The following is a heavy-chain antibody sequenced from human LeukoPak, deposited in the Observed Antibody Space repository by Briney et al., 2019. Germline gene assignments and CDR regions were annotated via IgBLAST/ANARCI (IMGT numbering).Heavy chain of an antibody. Sequence: GGSLRLSCAAPGFTFSSYSMNWVRQAPGKGLEWVSSISSSSSYIYYADSVKGRFTISRDNAKNSLYLQMNSLRAEDTAVYYCARAAGEMATIRYWGQGTLVTVSS. CDR3: ARAAGEMATIRY. J-gene: IGHJ4*02. V-gene: IGHV3-21*01. CDR1: GFTFSSYS. D-gene: IGHD5-24*01. CDR2: ISSSSSYI.